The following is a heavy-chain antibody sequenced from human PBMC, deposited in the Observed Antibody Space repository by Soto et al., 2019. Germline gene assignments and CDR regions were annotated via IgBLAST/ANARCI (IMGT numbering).Heavy chain of an antibody. V-gene: IGHV3-13*04. CDR2: IGTAGDT. CDR1: GFTCSSYD. Sequence: PGGSLRLSCAASGFTCSSYDMHWVRQAAGKGLEWVSAIGTAGDTYYPGSVKGRFTISRENAKNSLYLQMDSLRAEDTAVYYCAVVPAANGHYGLDVWGQGTTVTVCS. J-gene: IGHJ6*02. CDR3: AVVPAANGHYGLDV. D-gene: IGHD2-2*01.